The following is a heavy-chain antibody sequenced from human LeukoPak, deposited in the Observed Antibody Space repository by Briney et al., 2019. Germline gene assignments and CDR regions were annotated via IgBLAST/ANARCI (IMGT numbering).Heavy chain of an antibody. D-gene: IGHD1-26*01. V-gene: IGHV3-7*01. CDR1: GFTFSRYW. Sequence: GGSLRLSCAASGFTFSRYWMSWVRQAPGKGLEWVANIKEDGSETYYADSVKGRFTISRDNAKSSLFLQMNSLRAEDTAVYYCARDDEFPLGTDSWGQGTLVTVSS. CDR3: ARDDEFPLGTDS. J-gene: IGHJ4*02. CDR2: IKEDGSET.